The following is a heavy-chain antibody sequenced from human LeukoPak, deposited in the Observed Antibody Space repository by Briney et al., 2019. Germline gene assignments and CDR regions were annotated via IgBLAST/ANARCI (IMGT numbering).Heavy chain of an antibody. D-gene: IGHD6-13*01. CDR2: INHSGST. V-gene: IGHV4-34*01. CDR3: ARGRQPLDY. Sequence: WETLSLTCAVYGGSFSGYYWSWIRQPPGKGLEWIGEINHSGSTNYNPSLKSRVTISVDTSKNQFSLKLSSVTAADTAVYYCARGRQPLDYWGQGTLVTVSS. J-gene: IGHJ4*02. CDR1: GGSFSGYY.